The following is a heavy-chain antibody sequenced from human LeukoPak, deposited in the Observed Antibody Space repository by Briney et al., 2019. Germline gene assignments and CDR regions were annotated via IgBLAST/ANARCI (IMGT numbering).Heavy chain of an antibody. V-gene: IGHV3-7*03. CDR3: AKDLGWIHFAY. Sequence: GGSLRLSCAASGFTFSNYWMTWVRQAPGKGLEWVANIKHDGSEDYYLDSVKGRFTISRDNAKSSMWLRMNSLRAEDTAVYYCAKDLGWIHFAYWGQGTLVTVSS. D-gene: IGHD5-18*01. CDR1: GFTFSNYW. J-gene: IGHJ4*02. CDR2: IKHDGSED.